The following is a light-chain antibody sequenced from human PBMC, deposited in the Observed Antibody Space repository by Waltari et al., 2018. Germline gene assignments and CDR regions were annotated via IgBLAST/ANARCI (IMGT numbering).Light chain of an antibody. J-gene: IGKJ4*01. CDR2: ATS. CDR1: QSSSGY. V-gene: IGKV1-39*01. Sequence: DIQMTQSPSSLSASVGDRVTITCRASQSSSGYLNWYQQKPGKAPKVLIYATSSLQSGVPSRFSGSGSWTDFTLTISSLQPEDFATYYCQQSYRTPPLTFGGGTKVEIK. CDR3: QQSYRTPPLT.